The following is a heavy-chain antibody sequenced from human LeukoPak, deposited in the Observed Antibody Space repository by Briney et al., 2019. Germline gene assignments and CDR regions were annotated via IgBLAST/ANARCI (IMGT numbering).Heavy chain of an antibody. CDR2: INHSGST. CDR1: GGSFSGYY. D-gene: IGHD2-21*02. CDR3: ARGAVVTAIGARTGIDY. J-gene: IGHJ4*02. Sequence: PSETLSLTCAVYGGSFSGYYWSWIRQPPGKGLEWIGEINHSGSTNYNPSIKSRVTISVDTSKNQFSLKLSSVTAADTAVYYCARGAVVTAIGARTGIDYWGQGTLVTVSS. V-gene: IGHV4-34*01.